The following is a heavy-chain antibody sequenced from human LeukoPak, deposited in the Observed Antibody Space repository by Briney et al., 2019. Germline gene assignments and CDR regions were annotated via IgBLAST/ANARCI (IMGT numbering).Heavy chain of an antibody. CDR2: IYYSGTT. J-gene: IGHJ4*02. CDR1: GGSISSYY. V-gene: IGHV4-59*01. Sequence: SETLSLTCTVSGGSISSYYWSWIRQPPGKGLEWIGYIYYSGTTNYNPSLNSRLTISIDTSRNQFSLKLSSVTAADTAVYYCSRGLDFRSGYSFDYWGQGILVTVSS. D-gene: IGHD3-3*01. CDR3: SRGLDFRSGYSFDY.